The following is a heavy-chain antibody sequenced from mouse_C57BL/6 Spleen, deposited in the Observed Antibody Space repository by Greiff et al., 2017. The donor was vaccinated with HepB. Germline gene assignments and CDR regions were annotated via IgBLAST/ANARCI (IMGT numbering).Heavy chain of an antibody. J-gene: IGHJ1*03. V-gene: IGHV1-52*01. Sequence: QVQLQQPGAELVRPGSSVKLSCKASGYTFTSYWMHWVKQRPIQGLEWIGNIDPSDSETHYNQKFKDKATLTVDKSSSTAYMQLSSLTSEDSAVYYWARGSYRNPWYFDVGGTGTTVTVSS. CDR1: GYTFTSYW. CDR2: IDPSDSET. D-gene: IGHD2-5*01. CDR3: ARGSYRNPWYFDV.